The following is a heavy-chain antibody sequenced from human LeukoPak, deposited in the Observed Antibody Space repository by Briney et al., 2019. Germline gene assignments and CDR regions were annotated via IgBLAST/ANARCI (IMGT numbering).Heavy chain of an antibody. J-gene: IGHJ4*02. CDR3: TRHQWWLAPRNFDY. D-gene: IGHD2-8*01. V-gene: IGHV4-39*01. CDR2: IYHSGST. CDR1: GGSISSTGYY. Sequence: PSETLSLTCTVSGGSISSTGYYWGWIRQSPGKGLEWIGTIYHSGSTYYNPSLKSRVTISVDTSKNQFSLKLSSVTAADMAVYYCTRHQWWLAPRNFDYWGQGTLVTVSS.